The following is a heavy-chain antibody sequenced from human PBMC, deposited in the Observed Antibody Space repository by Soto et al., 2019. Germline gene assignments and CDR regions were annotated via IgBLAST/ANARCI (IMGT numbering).Heavy chain of an antibody. J-gene: IGHJ4*02. CDR2: INQDGSER. Sequence: EVQLVESGGGLVQPGGSLRLPCAASGFTFSTYWMTWVRQPPGKGLDWVARINQDGSERYYVDSGRGRFTIARDNAKNSLYLQLNSLRAEDTAVYYCVCGGDFFVYWGQGTLVTVSP. V-gene: IGHV3-7*01. D-gene: IGHD3-16*01. CDR1: GFTFSTYW. CDR3: VCGGDFFVY.